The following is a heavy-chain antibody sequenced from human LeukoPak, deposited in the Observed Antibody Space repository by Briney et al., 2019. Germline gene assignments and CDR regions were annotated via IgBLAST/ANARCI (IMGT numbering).Heavy chain of an antibody. CDR3: AVAGAGRGYFDY. Sequence: PSETLSLTCTVSGGSISSYYWSWIRQPPGKGLEWIGYIYYSGSTNYNPSLKSRVTISVDTSKNQFSLKLSSVTAADTAVYYCAVAGAGRGYFDYWGQGTLVTVSS. CDR1: GGSISSYY. CDR2: IYYSGST. V-gene: IGHV4-59*01. J-gene: IGHJ4*02. D-gene: IGHD6-19*01.